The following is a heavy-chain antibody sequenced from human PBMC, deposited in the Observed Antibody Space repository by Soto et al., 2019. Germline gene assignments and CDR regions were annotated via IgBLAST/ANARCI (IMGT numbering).Heavy chain of an antibody. Sequence: SGPALVNPPQTLTLTCTFSVFSLSTSGVGVVWLRHPPGKALEWLALIYWNVDKRYSPSLKSRLTITKDTSKNQVVLTMTNMDPVDTATYYCARDKGYNSPPYLDYWGQGTLVTVSS. CDR1: VFSLSTSGVG. CDR3: ARDKGYNSPPYLDY. D-gene: IGHD5-12*01. V-gene: IGHV2-5*01. CDR2: IYWNVDK. J-gene: IGHJ4*02.